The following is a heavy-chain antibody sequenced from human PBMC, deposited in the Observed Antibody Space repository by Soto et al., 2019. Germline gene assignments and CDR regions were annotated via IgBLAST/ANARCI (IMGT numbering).Heavy chain of an antibody. Sequence: QVQLQQWGAGLLKPSETLSLTCAVYGGSFSGYYWSWIRQPPGKGLEWIGEINHSGSTNYNPSLKSRVTISVDTSKNQFSLKLSSVTAADTAVYYCARVVVPAAMIYWYFDLWGRGTLVTVSS. V-gene: IGHV4-34*01. CDR1: GGSFSGYY. D-gene: IGHD2-2*01. J-gene: IGHJ2*01. CDR3: ARVVVPAAMIYWYFDL. CDR2: INHSGST.